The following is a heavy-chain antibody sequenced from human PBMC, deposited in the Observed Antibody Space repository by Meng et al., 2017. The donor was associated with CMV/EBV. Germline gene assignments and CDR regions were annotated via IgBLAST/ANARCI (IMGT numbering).Heavy chain of an antibody. CDR2: IYHSGST. D-gene: IGHD3-3*01. J-gene: IGHJ5*02. CDR1: GYSISSGYY. CDR3: ARVGEGYDFWSGYYTGNWFDP. Sequence: SETLSLTCTVSGYSISSGYYWGWSRQPPGKGLEWIGSIYHSGSTYYNPSLKSRVTISEDTSKNQFPLKLSSVTAADTAVYYCARVGEGYDFWSGYYTGNWFDPWGQGTLVTVSS. V-gene: IGHV4-38-2*02.